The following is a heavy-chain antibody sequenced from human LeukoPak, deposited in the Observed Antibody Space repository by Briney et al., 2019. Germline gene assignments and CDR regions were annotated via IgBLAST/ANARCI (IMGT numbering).Heavy chain of an antibody. D-gene: IGHD3-22*01. Sequence: PGGSLRLSCAASGFAFNTYSMNWVRQAPGKGLEWVSAITGSGAYTNYADSVKGRFTISRDNSKNTIYLQMNSLRAEDTAIYYCAKRSSTSSGYFDFWGRGTLVTVSS. CDR3: AKRSSTSSGYFDF. CDR2: ITGSGAYT. CDR1: GFAFNTYS. V-gene: IGHV3-23*01. J-gene: IGHJ4*02.